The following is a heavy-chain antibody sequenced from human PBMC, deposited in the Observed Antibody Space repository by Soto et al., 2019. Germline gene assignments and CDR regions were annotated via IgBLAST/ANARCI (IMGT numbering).Heavy chain of an antibody. CDR2: IIPILGIA. CDR3: ARGIKLERRFYYYYYGMDV. J-gene: IGHJ6*02. Sequence: GASVKVSCKASGGTFSSYTISWVRQAPGQGLEWMGRIIPILGIANYAQKFQGRVTITADKSTSTAYMELSSLRSEDTAVYYCARGIKLERRFYYYYYGMDVWGQGTTVTVSS. D-gene: IGHD1-1*01. CDR1: GGTFSSYT. V-gene: IGHV1-69*02.